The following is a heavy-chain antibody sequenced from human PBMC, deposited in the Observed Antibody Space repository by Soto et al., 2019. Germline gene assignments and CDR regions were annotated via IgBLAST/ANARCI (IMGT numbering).Heavy chain of an antibody. Sequence: SETLSLTCAVYGGSFSGYYWSWIRQPPGKGLEWIGEIDHSGSTNYNPSLKSRVTISVDTSKNQFSLKLSSVTAADTAVYYCARVAGERMYYYDSSGYLGYWGQGTLVTVSS. CDR3: ARVAGERMYYYDSSGYLGY. CDR1: GGSFSGYY. V-gene: IGHV4-34*01. D-gene: IGHD3-22*01. CDR2: IDHSGST. J-gene: IGHJ4*02.